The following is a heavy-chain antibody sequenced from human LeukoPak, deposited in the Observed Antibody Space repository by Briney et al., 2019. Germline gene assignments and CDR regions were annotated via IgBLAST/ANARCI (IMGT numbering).Heavy chain of an antibody. CDR2: INPNSAAT. Sequence: ASVKVSCKTSGYTFGDYYTHWVRQGPGQGLEWMGWINPNSAATNYARRFQGRVTMTRDTSISTAYMELSRLTSDDTAVYYCARIRGGNNYHFDFWGQGTLVTVSS. CDR1: GYTFGDYY. CDR3: ARIRGGNNYHFDF. V-gene: IGHV1-2*02. J-gene: IGHJ4*02. D-gene: IGHD1-26*01.